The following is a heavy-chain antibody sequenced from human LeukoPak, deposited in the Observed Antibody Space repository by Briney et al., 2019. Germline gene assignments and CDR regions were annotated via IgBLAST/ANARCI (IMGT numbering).Heavy chain of an antibody. D-gene: IGHD6-13*01. CDR3: TKEARVAAPKYYFDY. CDR2: ISGSGGST. J-gene: IGHJ4*02. Sequence: GGSLRLSCAASGFTFSSYAMTWVRQAPGKGLEWVSGISGSGGSTSYADSVKGRFTISRDNSKNTLYLQMNSLRAEDTAVYYCTKEARVAAPKYYFDYWGQGTLVTVSS. V-gene: IGHV3-23*01. CDR1: GFTFSSYA.